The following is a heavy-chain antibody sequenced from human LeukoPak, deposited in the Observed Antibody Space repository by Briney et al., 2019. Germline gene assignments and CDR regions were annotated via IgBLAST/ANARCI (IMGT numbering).Heavy chain of an antibody. CDR1: GFTVSSNY. D-gene: IGHD2-2*01. V-gene: IGHV3-53*01. CDR3: ARESASRGFFDP. CDR2: IYSGGST. Sequence: GGSLRLSCAASGFTVSSNYMSWVRQAPGKGLEWVSIIYSGGSTYYADSVKGRFTISRDNSKNTLYLQMNSLRDEDTAVYYCARESASRGFFDPWGQGTLVTVSS. J-gene: IGHJ5*02.